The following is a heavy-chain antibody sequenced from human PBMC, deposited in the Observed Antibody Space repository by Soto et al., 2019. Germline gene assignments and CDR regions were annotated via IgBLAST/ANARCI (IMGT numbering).Heavy chain of an antibody. Sequence: PSATLSLTCAVSGGSISSGGYSWSWIRQPPGKGLEWIGYIYHSGSTYYNPSLKSRVTISVDRSKNQFSLKLSSVTAADTAVYYCARDLDSGYCSGGSCYYYYGMDVWGQGTTVTVSS. J-gene: IGHJ6*02. V-gene: IGHV4-30-2*01. CDR2: IYHSGST. D-gene: IGHD2-15*01. CDR3: ARDLDSGYCSGGSCYYYYGMDV. CDR1: GGSISSGGYS.